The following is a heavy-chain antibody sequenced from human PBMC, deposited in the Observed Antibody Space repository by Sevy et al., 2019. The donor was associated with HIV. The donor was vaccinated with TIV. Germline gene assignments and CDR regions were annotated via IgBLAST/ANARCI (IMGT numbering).Heavy chain of an antibody. Sequence: ASVKVSCKASADTFTNNYIHWVRQAPGQGLEWMGIVDPSGGNASCAQRFQDRVTLTRDTSTGTLYMDLTSLTSVDTAVYYCVRADPAQHFDSWGQGTLVTVSS. CDR2: VDPSGGNA. V-gene: IGHV1-46*01. J-gene: IGHJ4*02. CDR1: ADTFTNNY. CDR3: VRADPAQHFDS.